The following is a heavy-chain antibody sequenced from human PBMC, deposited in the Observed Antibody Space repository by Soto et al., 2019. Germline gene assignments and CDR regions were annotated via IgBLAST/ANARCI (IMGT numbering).Heavy chain of an antibody. CDR1: GGTFSGYA. Sequence: SVKVSCKASGGTFSGYAISCVRQAPGQGLEWMGGIIPIFGTANYAQKFQGRVTITADESTSTAYMELSSLRSEDTAVYYCARGGLQREFDYWGQGTLVTVSS. CDR3: ARGGLQREFDY. V-gene: IGHV1-69*13. J-gene: IGHJ4*02. D-gene: IGHD3-16*01. CDR2: IIPIFGTA.